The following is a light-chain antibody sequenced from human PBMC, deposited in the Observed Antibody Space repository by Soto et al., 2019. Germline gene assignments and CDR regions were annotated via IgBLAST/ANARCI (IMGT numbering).Light chain of an antibody. V-gene: IGKV1-5*01. Sequence: DMQMTQSPSTLSAAVGDRVTITFRARQSISIWLAWYQQKPGKAPKLLIYDASILESGVPSRFSGSGSGTEFTLTISSLQPDDFATYYCQQFRSFPITFGQGTLLEVK. CDR2: DAS. CDR3: QQFRSFPIT. CDR1: QSISIW. J-gene: IGKJ5*01.